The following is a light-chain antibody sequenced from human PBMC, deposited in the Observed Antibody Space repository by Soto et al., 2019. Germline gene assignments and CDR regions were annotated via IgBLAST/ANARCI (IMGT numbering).Light chain of an antibody. Sequence: DIQMTQSPSTLSASVGDRVIIICRASQSISSWLAWYQQKAGKAPKLLIYKASSLESGVPSRFSGSGSGTEFTLTISSLQPDDFATYYCQQYNSYLWTFGQGTKVDIK. CDR1: QSISSW. V-gene: IGKV1-5*03. J-gene: IGKJ1*01. CDR3: QQYNSYLWT. CDR2: KAS.